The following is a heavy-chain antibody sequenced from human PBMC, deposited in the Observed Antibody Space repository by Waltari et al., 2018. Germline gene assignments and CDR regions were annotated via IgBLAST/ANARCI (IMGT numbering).Heavy chain of an antibody. J-gene: IGHJ6*02. CDR3: ARDYCDRTNCHGMDA. CDR2: ISYNARNI. V-gene: IGHV3-30*04. Sequence: QVQLVESGGGVVQPGRSLRLSCAASEFTFSSYAMHWVRQAPGKGLEWVAVISYNARNIYYVDSVKGRFTISRDNSKKMLYLQMNSLRAEDTAVYYCARDYCDRTNCHGMDAWGQGP. CDR1: EFTFSSYA. D-gene: IGHD3-22*01.